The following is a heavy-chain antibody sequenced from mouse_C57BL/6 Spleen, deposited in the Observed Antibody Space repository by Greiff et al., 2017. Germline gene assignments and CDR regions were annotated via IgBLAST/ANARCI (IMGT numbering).Heavy chain of an antibody. CDR3: ARPYGSSYGFAY. Sequence: EVQLQQSGPVLVKPGASVKMSCKASGYTFTDYYMNWVKQSHGKSLEWIGVINPYNGGTSYNQKFKGKATLTVDKSSSTAYMELNSLTSEDSAVYYCARPYGSSYGFAYWGQGTLVTVSA. D-gene: IGHD1-1*01. J-gene: IGHJ3*01. CDR1: GYTFTDYY. V-gene: IGHV1-19*01. CDR2: INPYNGGT.